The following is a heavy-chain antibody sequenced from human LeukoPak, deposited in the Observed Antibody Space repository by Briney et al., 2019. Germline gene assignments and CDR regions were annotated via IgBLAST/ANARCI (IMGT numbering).Heavy chain of an antibody. CDR3: AREGYDSSGYPTLPYYGMDV. D-gene: IGHD3-22*01. V-gene: IGHV3-9*01. CDR1: GFTFDDYA. J-gene: IGHJ6*02. CDR2: ISWNSGSI. Sequence: GGSLRLSCAASGFTFDDYAMHWVRQAPGKGLEWVSGISWNSGSIGYADSVKGRFTISRDNAKNSLYLQMNSLRAEDTAVYYCAREGYDSSGYPTLPYYGMDVWGQGTTVTVSS.